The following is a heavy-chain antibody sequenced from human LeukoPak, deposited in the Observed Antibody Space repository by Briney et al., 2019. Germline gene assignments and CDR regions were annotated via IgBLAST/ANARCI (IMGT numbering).Heavy chain of an antibody. D-gene: IGHD6-19*01. CDR1: GLTFSDYA. CDR3: AREIPAPWYSSGWFYGMDV. V-gene: IGHV3-23*01. Sequence: PGGSLRLSCAASGLTFSDYAMTWVRQAPGKGLEWVSTISGSGYNTYHAASVKGRFTISRDNSKNTLYLQMNSLRAEDTAVYYCAREIPAPWYSSGWFYGMDVWGQGTTVTVSS. CDR2: ISGSGYNT. J-gene: IGHJ6*02.